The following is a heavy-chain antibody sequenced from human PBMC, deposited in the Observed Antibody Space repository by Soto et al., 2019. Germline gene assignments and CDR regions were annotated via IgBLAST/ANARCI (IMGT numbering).Heavy chain of an antibody. CDR3: ARGDPYYGMDV. CDR1: GFTSSSYV. V-gene: IGHV3-30*04. Sequence: QVQLVESGGGVVQPGRSLRLSCAASGFTSSSYVMHWVRRAPGKGQEWVAVISYDGSNKHYADSVKGRFSISRDNSRNTLYLQMNSLRGEDTAVYYCARGDPYYGMDVWGQGTTVTVSS. CDR2: ISYDGSNK. J-gene: IGHJ6*02.